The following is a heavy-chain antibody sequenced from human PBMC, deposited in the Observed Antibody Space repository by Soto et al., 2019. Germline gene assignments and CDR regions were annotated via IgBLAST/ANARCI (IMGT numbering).Heavy chain of an antibody. J-gene: IGHJ5*02. D-gene: IGHD6-13*01. CDR2: INHSGST. Sequence: SETLSLTCAVYGGSFSGYYWSWIRQPPGKGLEWIGEINHSGSTNYNPSLKSRVTISVDTSKNQFSLKLSSVTAADTAVYYCATHSSSPNRHNWFDPWGQGTLVTVSS. V-gene: IGHV4-34*01. CDR1: GGSFSGYY. CDR3: ATHSSSPNRHNWFDP.